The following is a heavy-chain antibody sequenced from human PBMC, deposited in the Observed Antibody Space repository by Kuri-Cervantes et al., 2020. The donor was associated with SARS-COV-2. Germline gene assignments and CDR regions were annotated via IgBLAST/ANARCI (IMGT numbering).Heavy chain of an antibody. D-gene: IGHD3-22*01. J-gene: IGHJ4*02. CDR2: ISWDGGST. Sequence: GESLKISCSASGFTFDDYAMHWVRQAPGQGLEWVSLISWDGGSTYYADSVKGRFTISRDNSKNSLYLQMNSLRAEDTALYYCAKDLSPRYYYDSSGYYEGFFATDYWGQGTLVTVSS. CDR3: AKDLSPRYYYDSSGYYEGFFATDY. V-gene: IGHV3-43D*03. CDR1: GFTFDDYA.